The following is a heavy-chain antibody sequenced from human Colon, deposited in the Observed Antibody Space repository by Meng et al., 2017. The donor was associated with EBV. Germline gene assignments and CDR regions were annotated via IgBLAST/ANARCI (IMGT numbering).Heavy chain of an antibody. CDR2: MSPNRGTT. CDR3: ATGVADFEY. Sequence: QVQVVQSGAEVQKPGASVKVSGQASGYTFTSYDINWVGQGTGQGLEWMGWMSPNRGTTGYAQKFQGRVTMTRNISKSTAYMDLSSLRSEDTAVYYCATGVADFEYWGQGTLVTVSS. D-gene: IGHD6-19*01. J-gene: IGHJ4*02. CDR1: GYTFTSYD. V-gene: IGHV1-8*01.